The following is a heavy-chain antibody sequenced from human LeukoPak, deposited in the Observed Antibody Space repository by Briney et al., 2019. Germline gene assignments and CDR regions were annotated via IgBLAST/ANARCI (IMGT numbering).Heavy chain of an antibody. J-gene: IGHJ4*02. V-gene: IGHV1-24*01. CDR1: GYTLTELS. CDR3: ATYTNAY. Sequence: ASVKVSCKVSGYTLTELSMHWVRQAPGKGLEWMGGFDPEYGETVYAQKFQGRVTMTEDTSTDTAYMELNSLRSEDTAVYYCATYTNAYWGQGTLVTVSS. D-gene: IGHD3-16*01. CDR2: FDPEYGET.